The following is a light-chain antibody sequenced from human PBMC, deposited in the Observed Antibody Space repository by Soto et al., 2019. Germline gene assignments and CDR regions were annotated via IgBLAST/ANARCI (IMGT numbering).Light chain of an antibody. Sequence: QSALTQPASVSGSPGQSITISCTGTSSDVGGYDYVSWYQQHPGKAPKLMIYEVTNRPSGVSNRSSGSKSANTASLTISGLQAEDEADYYCSSYTSSSTLVFGTGTKVTVL. CDR2: EVT. CDR1: SSDVGGYDY. J-gene: IGLJ1*01. V-gene: IGLV2-14*01. CDR3: SSYTSSSTLV.